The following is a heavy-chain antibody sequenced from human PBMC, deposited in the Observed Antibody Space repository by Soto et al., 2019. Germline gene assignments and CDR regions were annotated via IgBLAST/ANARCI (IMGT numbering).Heavy chain of an antibody. CDR3: ARDPSGPGE. D-gene: IGHD6-19*01. Sequence: GGSLRLSCAASGFTFSSNWMSWVRQAPGKGLEWVANIKQAGSEKYYVDSVKGRFTISRDNAKNSLYLQMNSLRAEDTAVYYCARDPSGPGEWGQGALETVSS. CDR1: GFTFSSNW. CDR2: IKQAGSEK. V-gene: IGHV3-7*03. J-gene: IGHJ4*02.